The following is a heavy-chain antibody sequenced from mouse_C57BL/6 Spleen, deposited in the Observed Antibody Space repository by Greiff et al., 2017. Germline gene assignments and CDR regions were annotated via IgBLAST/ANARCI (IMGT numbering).Heavy chain of an antibody. D-gene: IGHD4-1*01. Sequence: EVQLVESGGGLVQPGGSLSLSCAASGFTFTDYYMSWVRQPPGKALEWLGFIRNKANGYTTEYSASVKGRFTISRDNSQSILYLQMNALRAEDSATYYCARPSLTEFYFDYWGQGTTLTVSS. V-gene: IGHV7-3*01. CDR2: IRNKANGYTT. CDR1: GFTFTDYY. J-gene: IGHJ2*01. CDR3: ARPSLTEFYFDY.